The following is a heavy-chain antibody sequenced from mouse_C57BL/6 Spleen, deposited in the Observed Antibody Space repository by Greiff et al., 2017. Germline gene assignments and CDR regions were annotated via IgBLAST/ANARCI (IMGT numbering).Heavy chain of an antibody. CDR3: AKYYYGSSYDCTMDY. D-gene: IGHD1-1*01. Sequence: QVQLQQPGTELVKPGASVKLSCKASGYTFTSYWMHWVKQRPVQGLEWIGNINPSNGGTNYNEKFKGKATLTADKSASTAYRQLNSLTSEDSAVYSGAKYYYGSSYDCTMDYWGQGTSVTVSS. CDR2: INPSNGGT. J-gene: IGHJ4*01. CDR1: GYTFTSYW. V-gene: IGHV1-53*01.